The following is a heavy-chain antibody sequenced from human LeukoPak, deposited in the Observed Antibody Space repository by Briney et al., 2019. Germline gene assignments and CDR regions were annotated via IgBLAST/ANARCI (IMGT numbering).Heavy chain of an antibody. CDR2: INPNSGGT. V-gene: IGHV1-2*02. J-gene: IGHJ4*02. CDR3: ARGGSNYVPYWGFDY. CDR1: GYTFTGYY. D-gene: IGHD4-11*01. Sequence: ASVKVSCKASGYTFTGYYMHWVRQAPGQGLEWMGWINPNSGGTNYAQKFQGRVTMTRDTPISTAYMELSRLRSDDTAVYYCARGGSNYVPYWGFDYWGQGTLVTVSS.